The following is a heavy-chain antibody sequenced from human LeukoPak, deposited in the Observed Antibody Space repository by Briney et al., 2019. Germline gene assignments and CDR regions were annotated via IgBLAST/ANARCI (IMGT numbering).Heavy chain of an antibody. CDR2: ITKTGNSK. Sequence: GGSLRLSCVASGFTFSNYEMNWVRQAPGKGPEWVSYITKTGNSKYYADSVKGRFTVSRDDANKSLYLQMDSLGAEDTAVYYCVREGSLDDFDYRGQGTLVTVSS. CDR1: GFTFSNYE. D-gene: IGHD3-9*01. J-gene: IGHJ4*02. CDR3: VREGSLDDFDY. V-gene: IGHV3-48*03.